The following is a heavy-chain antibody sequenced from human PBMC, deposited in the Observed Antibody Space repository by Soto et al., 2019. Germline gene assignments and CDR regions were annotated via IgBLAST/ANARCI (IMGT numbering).Heavy chain of an antibody. CDR2: IYYSGST. CDR1: GGSISSGDYY. J-gene: IGHJ4*02. CDR3: ARDFKSYFDY. V-gene: IGHV4-30-4*01. Sequence: QVQLQESGPGLVKPSQTLSLTCTVSGGSISSGDYYWSWIRQPPGKGLEWIGYIYYSGSTYYNPSLKSRVTISVDTSKNQFSXXLSSVXXXXTXXXXCARDFKSYFDYWGQGTLVTVSS.